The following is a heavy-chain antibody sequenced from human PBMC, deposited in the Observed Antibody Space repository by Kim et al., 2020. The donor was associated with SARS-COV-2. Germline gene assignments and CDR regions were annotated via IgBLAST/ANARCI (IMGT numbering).Heavy chain of an antibody. CDR3: ARQIKYGDYGTYYYYYMDV. D-gene: IGHD4-17*01. CDR2: IYPGDSDT. CDR1: GYSFTSYW. V-gene: IGHV5-51*01. J-gene: IGHJ6*03. Sequence: GESLKISCKGSGYSFTSYWIGWVRQMPGKGLEWMGIIYPGDSDTRYSPSFQGQVTISADKSISTAYLQWSSLKASDTAMYYCARQIKYGDYGTYYYYYMDVWGKGTTVTVSS.